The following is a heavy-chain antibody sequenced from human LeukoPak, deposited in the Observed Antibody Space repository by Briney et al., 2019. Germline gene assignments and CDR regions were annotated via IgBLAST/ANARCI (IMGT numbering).Heavy chain of an antibody. J-gene: IGHJ6*03. CDR1: GGSISSSSYY. D-gene: IGHD1-26*01. V-gene: IGHV4-39*07. CDR2: IYYSGST. Sequence: SETLSLTCTVSGGSISSSSYYWGWIRQPPGKGLEWIGSIYYSGSTYYNPSLKSRVTISVDTSKNQFSLKLSSVTAADTAVYYCARDPRWEGYYYYYMDVWGKGTTVTVSS. CDR3: ARDPRWEGYYYYYMDV.